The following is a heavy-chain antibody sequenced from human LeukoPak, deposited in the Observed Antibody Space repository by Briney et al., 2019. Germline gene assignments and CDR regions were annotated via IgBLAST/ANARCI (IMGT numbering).Heavy chain of an antibody. Sequence: ASVKVSCKASGYTFTGYYLHWVRQAPGQGLEWMGWISAYNGNTNYAQKLQGRVTMTTDTSTSTAYMELRSLRSDDTAVYYCARDSQYDSRSYDYWGQGTLVTVSS. D-gene: IGHD3-22*01. V-gene: IGHV1-18*04. J-gene: IGHJ4*02. CDR1: GYTFTGYY. CDR3: ARDSQYDSRSYDY. CDR2: ISAYNGNT.